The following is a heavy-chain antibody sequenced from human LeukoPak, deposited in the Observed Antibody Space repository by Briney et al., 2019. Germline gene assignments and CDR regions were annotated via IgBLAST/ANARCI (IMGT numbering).Heavy chain of an antibody. CDR3: ARFAIYSSSSGGGLDY. CDR2: VHHSGRT. D-gene: IGHD6-6*01. CDR1: GYSISSDYY. Sequence: SETLSLTCTVSGYSISSDYYWGWIRQPPGKGLEWIGSVHHSGRTYYNPSLKSRVTISVDTSKNQFSLKLSSVTAADTAVYYCARFAIYSSSSGGGLDYWGQGTLVTVSS. V-gene: IGHV4-38-2*02. J-gene: IGHJ4*02.